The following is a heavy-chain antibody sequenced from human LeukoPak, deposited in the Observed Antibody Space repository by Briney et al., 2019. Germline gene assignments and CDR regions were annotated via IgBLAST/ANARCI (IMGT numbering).Heavy chain of an antibody. V-gene: IGHV4-59*01. CDR2: MDYSGST. CDR1: GGTISRYY. J-gene: IGHJ4*02. CDR3: ARDLGYSSSWSLGY. Sequence: SETLSHTCMVSGGTISRYYWSWIRQPPGKELEWIGYMDYSGSTNYNTYTKCRVTISVDTSKNQFYLKLSSVTAADTAVYYCARDLGYSSSWSLGYWGQGNLVTVS. D-gene: IGHD6-13*01.